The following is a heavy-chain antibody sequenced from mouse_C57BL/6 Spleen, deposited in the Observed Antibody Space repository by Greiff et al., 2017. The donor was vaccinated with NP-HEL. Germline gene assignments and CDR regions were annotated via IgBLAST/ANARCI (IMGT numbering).Heavy chain of an antibody. Sequence: VMLVESGPGLVAPSQSLSITCTVSGFSLTSYAISWVRQPPGKGLEWLGVIWTGGGTNSNSALNSRLSISKDNSKSQVFLKMNSLQTDDTARYYCARSDGYYPYYYAMDYWGQGTSVTVSS. D-gene: IGHD2-3*01. CDR3: ARSDGYYPYYYAMDY. V-gene: IGHV2-9-1*01. CDR1: GFSLTSYA. J-gene: IGHJ4*01. CDR2: IWTGGGT.